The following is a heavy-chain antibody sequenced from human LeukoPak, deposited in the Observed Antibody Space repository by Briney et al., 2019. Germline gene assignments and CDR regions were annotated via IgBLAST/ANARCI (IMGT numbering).Heavy chain of an antibody. CDR3: ASPAGYCSSTSCFYV. Sequence: ASVKVSCKASGCTFSSYAISWVRQAPGQGLEWMGGIIPIFGTANYAQKFQGRVTITADESTSTAYMELSSLRSEDTAVYYCASPAGYCSSTSCFYVWGQGTLVTVSS. D-gene: IGHD2-2*01. CDR2: IIPIFGTA. J-gene: IGHJ4*02. V-gene: IGHV1-69*13. CDR1: GCTFSSYA.